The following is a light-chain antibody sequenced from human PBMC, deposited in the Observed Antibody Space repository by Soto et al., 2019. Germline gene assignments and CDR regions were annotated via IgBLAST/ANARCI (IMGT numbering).Light chain of an antibody. CDR1: QSVSSSY. J-gene: IGKJ5*01. CDR3: QQYGSSPPIT. CDR2: GAS. Sequence: IVLTQSPGTLSLSPGERATLSCRASQSVSSSYLAWYQQKPGQAPRLLIYGASSRATDIPDRFSGSGSGTDFTLTISRLEPEDFAVYYCQQYGSSPPITFGQGTRLEIK. V-gene: IGKV3-20*01.